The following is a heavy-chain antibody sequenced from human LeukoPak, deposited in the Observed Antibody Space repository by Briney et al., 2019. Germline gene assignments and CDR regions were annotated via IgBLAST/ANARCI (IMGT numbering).Heavy chain of an antibody. CDR2: ISCSGGST. CDR1: GFTFSSYA. CDR3: AKPYYGSGSYYGFNYYAFDY. D-gene: IGHD3-10*01. J-gene: IGHJ4*02. V-gene: IGHV3-23*01. Sequence: PGGSLRVSCAASGFTFSSYAMSWVRQAPGKGLEWVSIISCSGGSTNYADSVKGRFTISRDNSKNTLYLQMNSLRAEDTAVYYCAKPYYGSGSYYGFNYYAFDYWGQGTLVTVSS.